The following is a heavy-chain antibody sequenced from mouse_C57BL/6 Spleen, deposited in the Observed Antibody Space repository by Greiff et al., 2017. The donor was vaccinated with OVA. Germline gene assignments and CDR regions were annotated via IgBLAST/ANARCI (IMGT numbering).Heavy chain of an antibody. CDR2: IHPNSGST. Sequence: QVQLQQPGAELVKPGASVKLSCKASGYTFTSYWMHWVKQRPGQGLEWIGMIHPNSGSTNYNEKFKSKATLTVDKSSSTAYMQLSSLTSEDSAVYYWASPYGKDYFDYWGQGTTLTVSS. J-gene: IGHJ2*01. CDR1: GYTFTSYW. V-gene: IGHV1-64*01. D-gene: IGHD1-1*01. CDR3: ASPYGKDYFDY.